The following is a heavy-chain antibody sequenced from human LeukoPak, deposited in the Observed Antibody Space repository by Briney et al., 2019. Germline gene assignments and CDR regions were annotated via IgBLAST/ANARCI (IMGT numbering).Heavy chain of an antibody. CDR3: ARDIVVVPAAIQNNWFDP. CDR1: GYTFTSYG. D-gene: IGHD2-2*02. CDR2: ISAYNGNT. V-gene: IGHV1-18*01. Sequence: ASVRVSCTASGYTFTSYGISWVRQAPGQGPEWMGWISAYNGNTNYAQKLQGRVTMTRDTSTSTAYMELRSLRSDDTAVYYCARDIVVVPAAIQNNWFDPWGQGTLVTVSS. J-gene: IGHJ5*02.